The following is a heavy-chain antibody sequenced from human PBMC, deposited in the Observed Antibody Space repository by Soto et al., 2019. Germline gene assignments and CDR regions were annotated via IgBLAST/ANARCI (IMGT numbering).Heavy chain of an antibody. V-gene: IGHV3-48*02. J-gene: IGHJ4*02. D-gene: IGHD6-13*01. CDR2: ISSSSSTI. Sequence: EVQLVESGGGLVQPGGSLRLSCAASGFTFSSYSMNWVRQAPGKGLEWVSYISSSSSTIYYADSVKGRFTISRDNAKNSLYLQMNSLRDEDTAVYYCARDGDGVSSSWYGSLDYWGQGTLVTVSS. CDR1: GFTFSSYS. CDR3: ARDGDGVSSSWYGSLDY.